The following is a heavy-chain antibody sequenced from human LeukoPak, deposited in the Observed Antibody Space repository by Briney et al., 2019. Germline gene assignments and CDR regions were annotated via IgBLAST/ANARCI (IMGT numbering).Heavy chain of an antibody. CDR2: IYSTTTYI. D-gene: IGHD5-24*01. CDR3: ARDQFIHAFDI. V-gene: IGHV3-21*01. CDR1: GLTFSGYW. J-gene: IGHJ3*02. Sequence: PGGSLRLSCAASGLTFSGYWMNWVRQAPGKGLEWVSSIYSTTTYIYYADSVKGRFTISRDNAENSLYLQMNSLRAEDTAVYYCARDQFIHAFDIWGQGTMVTVSS.